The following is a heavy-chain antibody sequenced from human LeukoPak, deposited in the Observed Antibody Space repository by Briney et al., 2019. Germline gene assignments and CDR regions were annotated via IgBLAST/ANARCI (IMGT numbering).Heavy chain of an antibody. D-gene: IGHD3-22*01. Sequence: ASVKVSCKASGGTFSSYAISWVRQAPGQGLEWMGGIIPIFGTANYAQKFQGRVTITADESTSTAYMELSSLRSEDTAVYYCASYYYDSSGYITAFDYWGQGTLVTVSS. V-gene: IGHV1-69*01. CDR1: GGTFSSYA. CDR2: IIPIFGTA. CDR3: ASYYYDSSGYITAFDY. J-gene: IGHJ4*02.